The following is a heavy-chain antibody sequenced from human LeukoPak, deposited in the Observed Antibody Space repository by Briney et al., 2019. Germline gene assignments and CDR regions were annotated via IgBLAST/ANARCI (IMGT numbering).Heavy chain of an antibody. CDR3: ARGAWYYYYMDV. Sequence: SETLSLTWTVSGGSINSYYWNWIRQPPGKGLEWIGYIYYSGSTKYNPSLKSRVTISVDTSNNQCSLKLSSVTAADTAVYYCARGAWYYYYMDVWGKGTTVTISS. J-gene: IGHJ6*03. V-gene: IGHV4-59*01. CDR1: GGSINSYY. CDR2: IYYSGST.